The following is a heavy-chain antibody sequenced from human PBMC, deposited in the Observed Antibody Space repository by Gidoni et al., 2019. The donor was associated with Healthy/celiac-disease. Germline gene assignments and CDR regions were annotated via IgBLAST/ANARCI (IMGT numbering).Heavy chain of an antibody. CDR3: ARVGATVYYYYGMDV. V-gene: IGHV1-8*01. CDR1: GYTFTSYD. D-gene: IGHD1-26*01. J-gene: IGHJ6*02. CDR2: MNPNSGNT. Sequence: QVQLVQSGAEVKRPGASVKVYCKAAGYTFTSYDIKLVRQATGQGLEWMGWMNPNSGNTGYAQKFQGRVTMTRNTSISTAYMELSSLRSEYTAVYFCARVGATVYYYYGMDVWGQGTTVTVSS.